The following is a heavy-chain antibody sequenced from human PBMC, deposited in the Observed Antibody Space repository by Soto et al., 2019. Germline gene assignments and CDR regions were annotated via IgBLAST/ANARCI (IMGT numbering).Heavy chain of an antibody. CDR2: IYYTGST. J-gene: IGHJ4*02. Sequence: PSETLSLTCTVSGDSIKHYYWSWIRQPPGKRLEWIGYIYYTGSTTYNPSLESRVTMSVDTSKNQFSLRLSSVNAADTAVYYCAKYRRTEEEGFTLDSWGRGTLV. CDR3: AKYRRTEEEGFTLDS. D-gene: IGHD2-2*01. CDR1: GDSIKHYY. V-gene: IGHV4-59*01.